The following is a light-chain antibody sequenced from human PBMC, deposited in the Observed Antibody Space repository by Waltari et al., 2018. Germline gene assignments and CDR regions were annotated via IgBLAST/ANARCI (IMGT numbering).Light chain of an antibody. CDR3: SSYTSSSTLTV. CDR1: SSDVGGYHH. Sequence: QSALTQPASVSGSPGQSITIPCTGTSSDVGGYHHVSWYQQHPGKAPKLMIYEVSNRPSGVSNRFSGSKAGNTASLTISGLQAEDEADYYCSSYTSSSTLTVFGGGTKLTVL. V-gene: IGLV2-14*01. J-gene: IGLJ2*01. CDR2: EVS.